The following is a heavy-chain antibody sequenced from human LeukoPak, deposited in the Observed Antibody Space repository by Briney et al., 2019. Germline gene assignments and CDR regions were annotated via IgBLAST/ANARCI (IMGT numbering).Heavy chain of an antibody. J-gene: IGHJ5*02. V-gene: IGHV4-34*01. D-gene: IGHD5-24*01. CDR3: ARSRRRDGYTPKNWFDP. CDR2: INHSGST. Sequence: SETLSLTCAVYGGSFGSYYWSWIRQPPGKGLEWIGEINHSGSTNYNPSLKSRVTISVDTSKNQFSLKLSSVTAADTAVYYCARSRRRDGYTPKNWFDPWGQGTLVTVSS. CDR1: GGSFGSYY.